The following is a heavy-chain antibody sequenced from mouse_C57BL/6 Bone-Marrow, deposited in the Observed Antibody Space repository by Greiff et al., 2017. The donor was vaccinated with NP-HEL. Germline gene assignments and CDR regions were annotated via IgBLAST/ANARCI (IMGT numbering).Heavy chain of an antibody. CDR2: ISDGGSYT. CDR3: AREGGNYDNYYAMDY. Sequence: EVQLQESGGGLVKPGGSLKLSCAASGFTFSSYAMSWVRQTPEKRLEWVATISDGGSYTYYPDNVKGRFTISRDNAKNNLYLQMSHLKSEDTAMYYCAREGGNYDNYYAMDYWGQGTSVTVSS. V-gene: IGHV5-4*01. J-gene: IGHJ4*01. CDR1: GFTFSSYA. D-gene: IGHD2-4*01.